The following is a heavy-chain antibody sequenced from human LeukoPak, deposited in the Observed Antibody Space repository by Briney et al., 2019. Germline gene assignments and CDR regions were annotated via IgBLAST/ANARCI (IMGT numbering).Heavy chain of an antibody. J-gene: IGHJ4*02. CDR3: AKAATGVLWFGEFEFDY. CDR1: GFTFSSYA. D-gene: IGHD3-10*01. V-gene: IGHV3-23*01. Sequence: GESLKISCAASGFTFSSYAMSWVRQAPGKGLEWVSAISGSGGSTYYADSVKGRFTISRDNSKNTLYLQMNSLRAEDTAVYYCAKAATGVLWFGEFEFDYWGQGTLVTVSS. CDR2: ISGSGGST.